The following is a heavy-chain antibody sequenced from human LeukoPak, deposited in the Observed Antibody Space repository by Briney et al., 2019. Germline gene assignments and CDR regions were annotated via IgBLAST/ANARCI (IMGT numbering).Heavy chain of an antibody. Sequence: GGSLRLSCAASGFTFSSYAMSWVRQAPGKGLEWVSAISGSGGSTYYADSVKGRFTISRDNSKNTLYLQMNSLRAEDTAVYYCARDAELGYYCSSTSCGAFDIWGQGTMVTVSS. CDR1: GFTFSSYA. D-gene: IGHD2-2*01. CDR3: ARDAELGYYCSSTSCGAFDI. V-gene: IGHV3-23*01. CDR2: ISGSGGST. J-gene: IGHJ3*02.